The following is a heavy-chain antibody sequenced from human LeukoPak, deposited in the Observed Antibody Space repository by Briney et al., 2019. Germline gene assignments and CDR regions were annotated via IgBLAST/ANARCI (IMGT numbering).Heavy chain of an antibody. V-gene: IGHV1-8*01. CDR3: ARGYSYVYNY. CDR1: GYTFTSYD. D-gene: IGHD5-18*01. Sequence: GASVKVSCKASGYTFTSYDINWVRQAPGQGLEWMGWINPNSGDTGYAKKFQGKVTMTRNTSIRTAYMEVSSLRSEDTAVYYCARGYSYVYNYWGQGTLVTVSS. J-gene: IGHJ4*02. CDR2: INPNSGDT.